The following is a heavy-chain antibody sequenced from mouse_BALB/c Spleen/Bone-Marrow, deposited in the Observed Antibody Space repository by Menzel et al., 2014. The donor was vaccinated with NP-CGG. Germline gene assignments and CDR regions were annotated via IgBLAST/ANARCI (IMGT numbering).Heavy chain of an antibody. Sequence: VQLQQPGAELVKPGASVKLSCTASGFNIKDTYMHWVKQRPEQGLEWIGRIDPANGNTKYDPKFQGKATITADASSNTAYLQLSSLTSEDTAVYYCARYRLGTHFDYWGQGTTLTVPS. V-gene: IGHV14-3*02. D-gene: IGHD1-2*01. CDR2: IDPANGNT. J-gene: IGHJ2*01. CDR3: ARYRLGTHFDY. CDR1: GFNIKDTY.